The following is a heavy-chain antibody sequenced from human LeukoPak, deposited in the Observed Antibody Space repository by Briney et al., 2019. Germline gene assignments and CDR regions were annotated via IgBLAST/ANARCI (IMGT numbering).Heavy chain of an antibody. CDR1: GFTFGSYS. CDR2: ISSSSSYI. CDR3: ASLSGLRFKAEYFQH. D-gene: IGHD5-12*01. J-gene: IGHJ1*01. V-gene: IGHV3-21*01. Sequence: GGSLRLSCAASGFTFGSYSMNWVRQAPGKGLEWVSSISSSSSYIYYADSVKGRFTISRDNAKNSLYLQMNSLRAEDTAVYYCASLSGLRFKAEYFQHWGQGTLVTVSS.